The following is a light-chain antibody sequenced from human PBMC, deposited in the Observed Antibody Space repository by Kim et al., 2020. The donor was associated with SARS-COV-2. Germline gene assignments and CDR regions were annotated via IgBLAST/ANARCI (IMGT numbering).Light chain of an antibody. V-gene: IGLV3-19*01. Sequence: ALGKTVTITCQGDSLRRYYASWYQQKPGQAPVLVVYGKNNRPSGIPDRFSGSTSGDTTSLTITGAQAEDEADYYCNCRGSSGEHLVFGGGTQLTVL. CDR2: GKN. CDR1: SLRRYY. CDR3: NCRGSSGEHLV. J-gene: IGLJ2*01.